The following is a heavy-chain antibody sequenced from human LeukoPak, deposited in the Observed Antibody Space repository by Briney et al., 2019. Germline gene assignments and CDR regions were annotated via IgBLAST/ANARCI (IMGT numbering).Heavy chain of an antibody. CDR1: GGSISSYY. D-gene: IGHD3-22*01. CDR3: ARAYYYDSSGYLFDP. Sequence: SETLSLTCTVSGGSISSYYWSWIRQPAGKGLEWIGRIYTSGSANYNPSLKSRVTMSVDTSKNQFSLKLSSVTAADTAVYYCARAYYYDSSGYLFDPWGQGTLVTVSS. V-gene: IGHV4-4*07. CDR2: IYTSGSA. J-gene: IGHJ5*02.